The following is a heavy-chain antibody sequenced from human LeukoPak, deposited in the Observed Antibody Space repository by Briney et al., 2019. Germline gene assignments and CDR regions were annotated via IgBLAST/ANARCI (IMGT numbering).Heavy chain of an antibody. CDR3: AKDGHYVTSGWYVMYHY. V-gene: IGHV3-23*01. J-gene: IGHJ4*02. CDR1: GFTFSSYG. Sequence: GGSLRLSCAASGFTFSSYGMSWVRQAPGKGLEWVSAISGSGGSTYYADSVKGRFTISRDNSKNTLYLQMNSLRAEDTAVYYCAKDGHYVTSGWYVMYHYWGQGTLVTVSS. CDR2: ISGSGGST. D-gene: IGHD6-19*01.